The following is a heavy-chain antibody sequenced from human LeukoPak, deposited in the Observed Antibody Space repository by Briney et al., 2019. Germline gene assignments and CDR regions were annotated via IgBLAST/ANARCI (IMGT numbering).Heavy chain of an antibody. D-gene: IGHD4-11*01. CDR2: NYYSGST. CDR1: GGSLSSLY. Sequence: GSLSLILAVSGGSLSSLYWSWIRQPPGKGLEWIGYNYYSGSTNYNPPLKSRVTISVDTSKNQFSLKLSSVTAADTAVYYCARDATVNTGYYYYYMDVWGKGTTVTVSS. CDR3: ARDATVNTGYYYYYMDV. V-gene: IGHV4-59*11. J-gene: IGHJ6*03.